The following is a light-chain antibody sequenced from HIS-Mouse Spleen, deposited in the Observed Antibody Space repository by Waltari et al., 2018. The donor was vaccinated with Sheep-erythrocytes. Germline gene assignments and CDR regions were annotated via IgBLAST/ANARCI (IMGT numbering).Light chain of an antibody. CDR3: SSYTSSSTWV. V-gene: IGLV2-14*01. CDR1: SSDVGGYNY. CDR2: DVS. Sequence: QSALTQPPSASGSPGQSGTISCTGTSSDVGGYNYVSWYQQHPGKAPKLVIYDVSNRPSVFSNRFSGSKYGNTASLTISGVQAEDEADYYCSSYTSSSTWVFGGGTKLTVL. J-gene: IGLJ3*02.